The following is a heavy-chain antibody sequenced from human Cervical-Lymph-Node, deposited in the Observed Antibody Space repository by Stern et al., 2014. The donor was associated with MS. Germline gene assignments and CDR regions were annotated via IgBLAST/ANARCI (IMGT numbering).Heavy chain of an antibody. J-gene: IGHJ6*02. V-gene: IGHV1-69*01. D-gene: IGHD6-13*01. CDR3: ARDLRAAGNYYYGMDV. CDR1: GGTFRSYA. Sequence: VQLVESGAEVKKPGSSVKVSCKASGGTFRSYAISWVRQAPGQGLEWMGGIIPIFGKANYAQKFQGRVTITADESTSTAYMELSSLRSEDTAVYYCARDLRAAGNYYYGMDVWGQGTTVTVSS. CDR2: IIPIFGKA.